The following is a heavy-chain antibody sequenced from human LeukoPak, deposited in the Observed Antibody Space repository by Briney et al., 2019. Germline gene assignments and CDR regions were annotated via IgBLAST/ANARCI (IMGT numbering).Heavy chain of an antibody. V-gene: IGHV1-2*02. CDR2: INPNSGGT. CDR3: AREDSSIAAFDY. CDR1: GYTFTGYY. D-gene: IGHD6-6*01. Sequence: ASVEVSCKASGYTFTGYYMHWVRQAPGQGLEWMGWINPNSGGTNYAQKFQGRVTMTRDTSISTAYMELSRLRSDDTAVYYCAREDSSIAAFDYWGQGTLVTVSS. J-gene: IGHJ4*02.